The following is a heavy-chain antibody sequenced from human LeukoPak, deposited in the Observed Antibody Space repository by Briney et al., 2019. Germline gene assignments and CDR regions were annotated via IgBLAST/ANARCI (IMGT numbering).Heavy chain of an antibody. CDR3: AKYLGSGTSFDD. Sequence: GGSLRLSCAASGFTFSSFAMTWVRQAPGKGLEWVSSISGSGGSTYYADSVQGRFTISRDNSKNTLYLQMNSLRAEDTAVYYCAKYLGSGTSFDDWGQGTLVTVSP. V-gene: IGHV3-23*01. CDR1: GFTFSSFA. D-gene: IGHD3-10*01. J-gene: IGHJ4*02. CDR2: ISGSGGST.